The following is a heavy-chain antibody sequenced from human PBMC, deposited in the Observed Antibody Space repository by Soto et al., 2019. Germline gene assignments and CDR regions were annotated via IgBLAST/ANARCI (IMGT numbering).Heavy chain of an antibody. CDR2: ISGYNGNT. CDR1: GYTFTSYG. V-gene: IGHV1-18*01. D-gene: IGHD2-2*01. Sequence: QVRLVQSAAEVKKPGASVKVSGKASGYTFTSYGISWVRQAPGQGLEWMGWISGYNGNTNLAQKLQGRFTMTTDTPTSTSVMELGSLRSDDTAVYYCARIVYFSITTCSFPSRFHIRVYYSYYGMDFWGQGTTVTVYS. CDR3: ARIVYFSITTCSFPSRFHIRVYYSYYGMDF. J-gene: IGHJ6*01.